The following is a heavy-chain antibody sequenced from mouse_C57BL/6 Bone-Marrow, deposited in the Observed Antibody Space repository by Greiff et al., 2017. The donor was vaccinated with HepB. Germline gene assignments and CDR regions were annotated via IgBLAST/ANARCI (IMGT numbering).Heavy chain of an antibody. CDR3: TTPSTTVVAMDWYFDV. CDR2: IDPENGDT. CDR1: GFNIKDDY. Sequence: SGAELVRPGASVKLSCTASGFNIKDDYMHWVKQRPEQGLEWIGWIDPENGDTEYASKFQGKATLTADTSSNTAYLQLSSLTSEDTAVYYCTTPSTTVVAMDWYFDVWGTGATVTVSS. V-gene: IGHV14-4*01. J-gene: IGHJ1*03. D-gene: IGHD1-1*01.